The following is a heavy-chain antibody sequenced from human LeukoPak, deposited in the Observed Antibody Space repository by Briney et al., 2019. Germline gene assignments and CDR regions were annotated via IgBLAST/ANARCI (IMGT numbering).Heavy chain of an antibody. CDR1: GFTFSNYW. Sequence: GGSLRLSCVVSGFTFSNYWMHWVRQAPGKGLVWVSRIKNDGSSTRYADSVKGRFTISRDDAKNTLYLQMNSLRAEDTAVYYCAIDVFTVAGTGTIDYWGEGTLVTVSS. CDR2: IKNDGSST. D-gene: IGHD1/OR15-1a*01. V-gene: IGHV3-74*01. J-gene: IGHJ4*02. CDR3: AIDVFTVAGTGTIDY.